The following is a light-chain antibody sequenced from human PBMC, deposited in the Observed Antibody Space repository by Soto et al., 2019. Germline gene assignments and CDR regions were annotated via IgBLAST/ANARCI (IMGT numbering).Light chain of an antibody. CDR2: GAS. V-gene: IGKV3-15*01. CDR1: QSVSSN. CDR3: RQYNNWPLIT. J-gene: IGKJ5*01. Sequence: EIVMTQSPATLSVSPGERATLSCRASQSVSSNLAWYQQKPGQAPRLLIYGASTRATGIPARFSGSGSGTEFTLTISSLQSEDFAVYYCRQYNNWPLITFGQGTRLEIK.